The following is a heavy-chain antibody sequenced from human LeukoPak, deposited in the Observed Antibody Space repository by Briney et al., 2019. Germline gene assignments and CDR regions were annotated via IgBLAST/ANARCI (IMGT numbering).Heavy chain of an antibody. J-gene: IGHJ6*02. V-gene: IGHV3-23*01. Sequence: QPGGSLRLSCAASGFTYSSYAMSWVRQAPGKGLEWVSAISGSGGSTYYADSVKGRFTISRDNSKNTLYLQMNSLRAEDTAVYYCAKGFYYYYYGMDVWGQGTTVTVSS. CDR1: GFTYSSYA. CDR3: AKGFYYYYYGMDV. CDR2: ISGSGGST.